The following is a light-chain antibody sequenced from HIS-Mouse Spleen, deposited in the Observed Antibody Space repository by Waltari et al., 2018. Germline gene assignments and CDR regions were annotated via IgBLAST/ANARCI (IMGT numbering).Light chain of an antibody. J-gene: IGLJ1*01. CDR3: AAWDDSLNGYV. V-gene: IGLV1-44*01. CDR2: SNN. CDR1: SSNIGSNT. Sequence: QSVLTQPPSASGTPGQRVTISCSVSSSNIGSNTVNWYQQLPGTAPKLLIYSNNQRPSGVPDRCSGSKSGTSASLAISGLQSEDEADYYCAAWDDSLNGYVFGTGTKVTVL.